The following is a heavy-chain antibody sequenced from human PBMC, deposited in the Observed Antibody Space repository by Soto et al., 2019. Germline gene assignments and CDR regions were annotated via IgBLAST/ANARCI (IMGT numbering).Heavy chain of an antibody. CDR1: GFTFSSYA. Sequence: GGSLRLSCAASGFTFSSYAMSWVRQAPGKGLEWVSAISGSGGSTYYADSVKGRFTISRDNSKNTLYLQMNSLRAEDTAVYYCAKDGCSSPSCYTGGGDYYYYGMDVWGQGTTVTAP. J-gene: IGHJ6*02. V-gene: IGHV3-23*01. CDR2: ISGSGGST. D-gene: IGHD2-2*02. CDR3: AKDGCSSPSCYTGGGDYYYYGMDV.